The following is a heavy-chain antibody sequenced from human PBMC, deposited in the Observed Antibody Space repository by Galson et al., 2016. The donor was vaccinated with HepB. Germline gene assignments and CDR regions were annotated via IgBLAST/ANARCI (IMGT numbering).Heavy chain of an antibody. Sequence: QSGAEVKKPGESLEISCEASGYSFTTYWIAWVRQMPGKGLEWLGTIYPDDSDTRYNPSFQGHVTISVDKSTTAAYLQWSSLKASDTGMYYCARPMRGHCISTTCYTEGLFDHWGQGTLVTVSS. CDR3: ARPMRGHCISTTCYTEGLFDH. J-gene: IGHJ4*02. CDR1: GYSFTTYW. V-gene: IGHV5-51*01. D-gene: IGHD2-15*01. CDR2: IYPDDSDT.